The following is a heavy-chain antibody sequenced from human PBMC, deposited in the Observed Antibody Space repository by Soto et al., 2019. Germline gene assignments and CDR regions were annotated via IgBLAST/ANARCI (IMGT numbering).Heavy chain of an antibody. CDR2: INAGNGNT. CDR3: ARGPNPYYFDY. Sequence: ASVKVSCKASGYTLTSYAMHWVRQAPGQRLEWMGWINAGNGNTKYSQKFQGRVTITRDTSASTAYMELSSLRSEDTAVYYCARGPNPYYFDYWGQGTLVTVPQ. CDR1: GYTLTSYA. J-gene: IGHJ4*02. V-gene: IGHV1-3*01.